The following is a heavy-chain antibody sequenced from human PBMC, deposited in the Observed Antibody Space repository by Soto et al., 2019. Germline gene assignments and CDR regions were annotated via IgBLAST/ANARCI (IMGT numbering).Heavy chain of an antibody. CDR2: IRSQPYGGTT. Sequence: GSLRLSCTGAGCPFANFLMSWFRQAPGKGLEWVGFIRSQPYGGTTQYAASVRGRFTISRDDSKGIAYLQMNSLKSEDSGVYYCIGSFPFWGQGTLVTVSS. J-gene: IGHJ1*01. CDR1: GCPFANFL. D-gene: IGHD3-10*01. CDR3: IGSFPF. V-gene: IGHV3-49*03.